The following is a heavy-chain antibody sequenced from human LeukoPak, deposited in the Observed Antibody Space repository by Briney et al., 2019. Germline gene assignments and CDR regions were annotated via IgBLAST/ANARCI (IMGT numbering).Heavy chain of an antibody. Sequence: PGGSLRLSCAASGFTVSSNYMSWVRQAPGKGLEWVSVIYSGGSTYYADSVKGRFTISRDNSKNTLYLQMNSLRAEDTAVYYCARDDSYSGSRLSNYYYYGMDVWGQGTTVTVSS. CDR2: IYSGGST. V-gene: IGHV3-66*01. D-gene: IGHD1-26*01. J-gene: IGHJ6*02. CDR3: ARDDSYSGSRLSNYYYYGMDV. CDR1: GFTVSSNY.